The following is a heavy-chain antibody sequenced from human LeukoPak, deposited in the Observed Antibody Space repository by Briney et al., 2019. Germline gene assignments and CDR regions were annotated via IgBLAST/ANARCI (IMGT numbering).Heavy chain of an antibody. J-gene: IGHJ4*02. Sequence: ASVTVSCKASGYTFTGYYMHWVRQAPGQGLEWMGWINPNSGGTNYAQKFQGRVTMTRDTSISTVYMGLSSLRSEDTAVYYGARAGSRGGGDSSGYYFDYWGQGTLVTVSS. D-gene: IGHD3-22*01. CDR1: GYTFTGYY. CDR3: ARAGSRGGGDSSGYYFDY. V-gene: IGHV1-2*02. CDR2: INPNSGGT.